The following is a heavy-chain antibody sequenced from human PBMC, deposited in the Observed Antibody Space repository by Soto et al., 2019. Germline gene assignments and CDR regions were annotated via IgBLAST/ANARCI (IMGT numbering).Heavy chain of an antibody. D-gene: IGHD1-1*01. V-gene: IGHV6-1*01. CDR3: ASERPSTTSFDF. Sequence: TSVTLPLPCAVSEGRIFSNSGPRTWNRKSPSRGLEWLGRTYFRSKWYNEYADSVKGRLTIIADTSKNQFSLQLNSVTPDDTALYYCASERPSTTSFDFWGQGTPVTVSS. J-gene: IGHJ4*02. CDR2: TYFRSKWYN. CDR1: EGRIFSNSGP.